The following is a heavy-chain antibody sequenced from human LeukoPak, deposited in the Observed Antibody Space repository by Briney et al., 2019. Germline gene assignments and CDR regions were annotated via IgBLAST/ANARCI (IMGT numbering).Heavy chain of an antibody. CDR2: IVVGSGNT. CDR3: AAGSFFDYSLLSVYYYGMDV. Sequence: SVKVSCKASGFTFTSSAVQWVRQARGQRLEWIGWIVVGSGNTNYAQKFQERVTITRDMSTSTAYMELSSLRSEDTVVYYCAAGSFFDYSLLSVYYYGMDVWGQGTTVTVSS. J-gene: IGHJ6*02. D-gene: IGHD4-11*01. CDR1: GFTFTSSA. V-gene: IGHV1-58*01.